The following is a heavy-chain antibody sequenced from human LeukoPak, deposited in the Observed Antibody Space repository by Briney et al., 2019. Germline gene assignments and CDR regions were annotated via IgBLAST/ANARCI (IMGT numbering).Heavy chain of an antibody. Sequence: GASVKVSCKASGYTFTSYGISWVRQAPGQGLEWMGWINAGNGNTKYSQKFQGRVTITRDTSASTAYMELSSLRSEDTAVYYCARPPYDFWSGYPTAYFQHWGQGTLVTVSS. CDR1: GYTFTSYG. D-gene: IGHD3-3*01. CDR2: INAGNGNT. V-gene: IGHV1-3*01. J-gene: IGHJ1*01. CDR3: ARPPYDFWSGYPTAYFQH.